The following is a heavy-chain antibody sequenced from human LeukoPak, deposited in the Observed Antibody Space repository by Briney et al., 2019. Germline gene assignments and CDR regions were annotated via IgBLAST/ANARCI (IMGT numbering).Heavy chain of an antibody. CDR3: ARDHSKYYDIWNYAFDI. D-gene: IGHD3-3*01. CDR1: GGSISSSSYY. Sequence: SETLSLTCTVSGGSISSSSYYWGWIRQPPGKGLEWIGSIYYSGSTYYNPSLKSRVTISVDTSKNQFSLKLSSVTAADTAVYYCARDHSKYYDIWNYAFDIWGQGTMVTVSS. J-gene: IGHJ3*02. V-gene: IGHV4-39*07. CDR2: IYYSGST.